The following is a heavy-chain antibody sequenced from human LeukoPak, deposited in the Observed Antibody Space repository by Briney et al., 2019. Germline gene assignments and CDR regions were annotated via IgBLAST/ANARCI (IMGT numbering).Heavy chain of an antibody. CDR2: ISYDGSIE. J-gene: IGHJ4*02. CDR1: GFTFSSYA. V-gene: IGHV3-30-3*01. Sequence: GGSLRLSCAASGFTFSSYAMHWVRQAPGKGLEWVAVISYDGSIEDYADSVKGRFTISRDNSKNTLYVQVNSLRAEDTAVYYCARVGSSYCSSTSCRTFDYWGQGTLVTVSS. D-gene: IGHD2-2*01. CDR3: ARVGSSYCSSTSCRTFDY.